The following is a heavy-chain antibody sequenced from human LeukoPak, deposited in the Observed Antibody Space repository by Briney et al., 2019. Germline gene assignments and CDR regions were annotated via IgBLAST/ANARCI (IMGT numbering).Heavy chain of an antibody. J-gene: IGHJ2*01. CDR3: ARLDDITQRWYFDL. D-gene: IGHD3-9*01. Sequence: SQTLSLTCTVSGGSISSGGYYWSWIRQHPGKGLEWIGYIYYSGSTYYNPSLKRRVTISVDTSKNQFSLKLSSVTAADTAVYYCARLDDITQRWYFDLWGRGTLVTVSS. CDR1: GGSISSGGYY. CDR2: IYYSGST. V-gene: IGHV4-31*03.